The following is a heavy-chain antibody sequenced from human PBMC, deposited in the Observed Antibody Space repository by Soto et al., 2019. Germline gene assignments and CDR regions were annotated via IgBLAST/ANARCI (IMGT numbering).Heavy chain of an antibody. Sequence: ASVKVSCKASGYTFTSYAMHWVRQAPGQRLEWMGWINAGNGNTKYSQKFKGRVTITRDTSASTAYMELSSLRSEDTAVYYCARDIVLSLYCSGGSCYSWFDPWGQGTLVTVSS. CDR2: INAGNGNT. CDR3: ARDIVLSLYCSGGSCYSWFDP. D-gene: IGHD2-15*01. J-gene: IGHJ5*02. CDR1: GYTFTSYA. V-gene: IGHV1-3*01.